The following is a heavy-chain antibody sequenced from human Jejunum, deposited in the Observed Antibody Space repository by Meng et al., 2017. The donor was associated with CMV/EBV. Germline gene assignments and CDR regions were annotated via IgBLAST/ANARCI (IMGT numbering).Heavy chain of an antibody. CDR3: ATTLYPVAYLNSFDP. CDR1: GGAITQYY. Sequence: GGAITQYYVSWLRQAPGKGLEWIGYRYYSETPYYSHSLRGRVLISADTTRNHFSLTLTSVTAADTAVYFCATTLYPVAYLNSFDPWGQGTLVIVSS. J-gene: IGHJ5*02. CDR2: RYYSETP. D-gene: IGHD6-19*01. V-gene: IGHV4-59*01.